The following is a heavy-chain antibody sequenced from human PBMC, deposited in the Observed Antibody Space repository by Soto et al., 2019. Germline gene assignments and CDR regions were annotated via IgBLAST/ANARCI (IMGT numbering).Heavy chain of an antibody. CDR1: GYTFTSSG. D-gene: IGHD3-16*01. CDR2: ISAYNGNT. V-gene: IGHV1-18*01. J-gene: IGHJ6*02. Sequence: QVQLVQSGAEVKKPGASVKVSCKASGYTFTSSGISWVRQAPGQGLEWMGWISAYNGNTNYAQKLQGRVTMTTDPSTSTAYMELRSLRSDDTVVYYCARVLTLNKQVRGGNYYGMDVWGQGTTVTVSS. CDR3: ARVLTLNKQVRGGNYYGMDV.